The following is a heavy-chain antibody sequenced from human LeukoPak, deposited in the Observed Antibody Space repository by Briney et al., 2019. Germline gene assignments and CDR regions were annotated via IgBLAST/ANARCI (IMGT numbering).Heavy chain of an antibody. CDR1: GYTFTSYY. V-gene: IGHV1-24*01. D-gene: IGHD1-26*01. J-gene: IGHJ4*02. CDR2: FDPEDGET. Sequence: GASVKVSCKASGYTFTSYYMHWVRQAPGKGLEWMGGFDPEDGETIYAQKFQGRVTMTEDTSTDTAYMELSSLRSEDTAVYYCATNLVGATTFDYWGQGTLVTVSS. CDR3: ATNLVGATTFDY.